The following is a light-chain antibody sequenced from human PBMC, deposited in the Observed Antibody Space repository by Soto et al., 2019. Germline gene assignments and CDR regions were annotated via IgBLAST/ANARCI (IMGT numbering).Light chain of an antibody. V-gene: IGKV1-39*01. CDR1: QNIGTF. CDR3: QQSFSNVALS. CDR2: GAS. J-gene: IGKJ4*01. Sequence: DILLTQSPSSLSASVGDRVTVICRASQNIGTFLNWYQQRPGEAPELLISGASNLQSGVPSRFSGSGSGTDVTLTISGLHPEDFATYYCQQSFSNVALSFGGGTKVAI.